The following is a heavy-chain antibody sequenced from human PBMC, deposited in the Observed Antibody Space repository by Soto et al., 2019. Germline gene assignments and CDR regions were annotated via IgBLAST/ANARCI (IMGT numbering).Heavy chain of an antibody. V-gene: IGHV4-39*01. CDR1: GDSIISTRYY. CDR3: ARQVILCLGFDS. CDR2: IYHSGDT. Sequence: LQESGPRLVKSSETLSLTCNVSGDSIISTRYYWAWVRQPPGKALEWIGGIYHSGDTYYNPSLKSRVTISVDTSKNQFPLKVRSVPATDTAVYFCARQVILCLGFDSWGRGTLVTASS. D-gene: IGHD2-21*01. J-gene: IGHJ4*02.